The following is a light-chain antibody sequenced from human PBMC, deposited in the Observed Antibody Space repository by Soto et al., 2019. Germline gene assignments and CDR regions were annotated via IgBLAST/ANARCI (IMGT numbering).Light chain of an antibody. J-gene: IGKJ1*01. Sequence: DIQVTQSPSTLSASVGDRVTITCGASQSIGTWLAWYQQKPGKAPKLLIFDASTLESGVPSRFSGSGSGTDFTLTISSLQPDDFATYYCQQYSDSSGAFGQGTNADIK. CDR2: DAS. V-gene: IGKV1-5*01. CDR3: QQYSDSSGA. CDR1: QSIGTW.